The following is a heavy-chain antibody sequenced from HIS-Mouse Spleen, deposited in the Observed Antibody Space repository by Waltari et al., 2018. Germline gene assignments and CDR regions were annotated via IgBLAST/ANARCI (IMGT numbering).Heavy chain of an antibody. CDR2: IYYSGST. CDR1: GCSISSSSYY. J-gene: IGHJ2*01. CDR3: AREIPYSSSWYDWYFDL. D-gene: IGHD6-13*01. Sequence: QLQLQESGPGLVKPSETLSLTCTVSGCSISSSSYYWGWIRQPLGKGLEWIGSIYYSGSTYYNPSLKSRVTISVDTSKNQFSLKLSSVTAADTAVYYCAREIPYSSSWYDWYFDLWGRGTLVTVSS. V-gene: IGHV4-39*07.